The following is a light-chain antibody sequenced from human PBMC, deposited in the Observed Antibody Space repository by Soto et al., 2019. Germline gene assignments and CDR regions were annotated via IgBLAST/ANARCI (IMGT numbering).Light chain of an antibody. CDR1: QSVSSSF. V-gene: IGKV3-20*01. Sequence: EIVLAQSPGTLSLSPGESATLSCRASQSVSSSFLAWYQQKAGQAPRLLIYGASRRATGIPDRFSGSGSGTDFTLTISSLEPEDFAVYYCQQYGSSRAFGQGTKVDIK. J-gene: IGKJ1*01. CDR2: GAS. CDR3: QQYGSSRA.